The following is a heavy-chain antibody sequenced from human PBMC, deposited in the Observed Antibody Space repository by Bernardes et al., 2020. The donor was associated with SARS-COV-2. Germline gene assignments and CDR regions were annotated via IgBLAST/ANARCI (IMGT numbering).Heavy chain of an antibody. V-gene: IGHV3-30-3*01. J-gene: IGHJ5*02. CDR1: GFTFSHCA. Sequence: GGSLRLSCAASGFTFSHCAMHWVRQAPGKGLEWVAVISFDGNNEYYTDSVKGRFSISRDNSKNTLYLQMNSLRADDTALYYCARSGECCINGVCYEGERYNWFEPWGQGTLVTVSS. D-gene: IGHD2-8*01. CDR3: ARSGECCINGVCYEGERYNWFEP. CDR2: ISFDGNNE.